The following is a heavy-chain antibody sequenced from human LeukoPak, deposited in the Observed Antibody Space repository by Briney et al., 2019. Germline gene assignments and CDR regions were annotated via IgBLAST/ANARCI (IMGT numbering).Heavy chain of an antibody. J-gene: IGHJ4*02. V-gene: IGHV1-3*04. CDR3: ARVGYSGYDSRPVFNY. D-gene: IGHD5-12*01. CDR1: GFTFTNYA. Sequence: ASVKVSCKASGFTFTNYALHWVRQAPGQRLEWMGWINTGNGNTKYSQKFQGRVTITRATSASTAYMELSSLRSEDTAVYYCARVGYSGYDSRPVFNYWGQGTLVTVSS. CDR2: INTGNGNT.